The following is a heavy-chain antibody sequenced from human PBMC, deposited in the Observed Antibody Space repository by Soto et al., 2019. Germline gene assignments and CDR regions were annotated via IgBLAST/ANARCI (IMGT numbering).Heavy chain of an antibody. Sequence: EVHLVESGGGLVKPGGSLRLSCAASGFTFDNAWMSWVRQAPGKGLEWVGRIKSKTDGGTADYAAPVKGRFTISRDDSKHTLFLQMNSLKAEDTAVYYCTTDRGHMYDFDYWGQGTLVPVSS. J-gene: IGHJ4*02. CDR2: IKSKTDGGTA. CDR3: TTDRGHMYDFDY. CDR1: GFTFDNAW. V-gene: IGHV3-15*01. D-gene: IGHD2-8*01.